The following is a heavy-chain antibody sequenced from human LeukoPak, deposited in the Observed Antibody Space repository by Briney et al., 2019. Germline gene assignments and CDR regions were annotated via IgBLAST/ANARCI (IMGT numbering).Heavy chain of an antibody. J-gene: IGHJ4*02. V-gene: IGHV3-7*01. D-gene: IGHD4/OR15-4a*01. CDR2: IKEDGSEK. Sequence: GGSLRLSCVDSGFAFSRYWMSWVRQAPGKGLEWVANIKEDGSEKYYVDSVKGRFTISRDNANNSVYLQMNSLRSEDTAVYYCARDVDYANPRHDYWGQGTLVTVSS. CDR3: ARDVDYANPRHDY. CDR1: GFAFSRYW.